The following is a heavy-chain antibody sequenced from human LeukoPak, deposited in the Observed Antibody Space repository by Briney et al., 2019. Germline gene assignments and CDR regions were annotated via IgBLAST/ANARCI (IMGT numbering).Heavy chain of an antibody. CDR3: AKDYYYDSRGYYRYYYYYMDV. J-gene: IGHJ6*03. D-gene: IGHD3-22*01. CDR2: ISYDGSSK. Sequence: GGSLRLSCAASGFTFSTYAMHWVRQAPGKGLEWVAVISYDGSSKYYADSVKGRFTISRDNSKNTLYLQMNSLRAEDTAVYYCAKDYYYDSRGYYRYYYYYMDVWGKGTTVTISS. V-gene: IGHV3-30*04. CDR1: GFTFSTYA.